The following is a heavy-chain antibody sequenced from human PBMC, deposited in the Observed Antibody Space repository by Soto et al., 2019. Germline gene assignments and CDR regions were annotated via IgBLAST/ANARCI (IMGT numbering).Heavy chain of an antibody. CDR3: AMSAGYGGAFDV. Sequence: EKQLVESGGALAQPGGSLRLSCVGSGFTFSIYALTWVRQAPGKGLEWVSLITNNGDTTFFGDSVKGRFSISRDNSKKTLYLQLDDLRAEGTAVYYCAMSAGYGGAFDVWGQGTMVAVSS. J-gene: IGHJ3*01. D-gene: IGHD5-12*01. V-gene: IGHV3-23*04. CDR2: ITNNGDTT. CDR1: GFTFSIYA.